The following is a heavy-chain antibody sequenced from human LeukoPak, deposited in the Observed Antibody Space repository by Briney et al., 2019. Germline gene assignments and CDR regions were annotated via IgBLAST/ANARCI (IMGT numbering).Heavy chain of an antibody. CDR1: GFTFSSYE. CDR3: ARAYYYDSSGSDY. D-gene: IGHD3-22*01. Sequence: GGSLRLSCAASGFTFSSYEMNWVRQAPGKGLEWVSYISSSGSTMYYADSVKGRFTISRDNAKNSLYLQMNSLRAEDTAVYYCARAYYYDSSGSDYWGQGTLVTVSS. V-gene: IGHV3-48*03. J-gene: IGHJ4*02. CDR2: ISSSGSTM.